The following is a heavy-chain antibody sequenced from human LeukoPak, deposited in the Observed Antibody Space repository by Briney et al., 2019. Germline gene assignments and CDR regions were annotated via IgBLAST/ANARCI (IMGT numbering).Heavy chain of an antibody. CDR2: IYYSGST. CDR3: ARAASSSWYLYYFDY. D-gene: IGHD6-13*01. CDR1: GGSISSYY. V-gene: IGHV4-59*01. Sequence: SETLSLTCTVSGGSISSYYWSWIRQPPGKGLEWIGYIYYSGSTNYNPSLKSRVTISVDTSKNQFSLKLSSVTAADTAVYYCARAASSSWYLYYFDYWAREPWSPSPQ. J-gene: IGHJ4*02.